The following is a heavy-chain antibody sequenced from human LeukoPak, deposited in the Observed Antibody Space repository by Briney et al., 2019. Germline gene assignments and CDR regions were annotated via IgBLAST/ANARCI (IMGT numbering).Heavy chain of an antibody. CDR1: GYSISSGYY. Sequence: SETLSLTCAVSGYSISSGYYWGWIRQPPGKGLEWIGSIYHSGSTYYNPSLKSRVTISVDTSKNQFSLKLSSVTAADTAVYYCARVVNYYGSGSPSRGDWFDPWGQGTLVTVSS. V-gene: IGHV4-38-2*01. CDR3: ARVVNYYGSGSPSRGDWFDP. D-gene: IGHD3-10*01. J-gene: IGHJ5*02. CDR2: IYHSGST.